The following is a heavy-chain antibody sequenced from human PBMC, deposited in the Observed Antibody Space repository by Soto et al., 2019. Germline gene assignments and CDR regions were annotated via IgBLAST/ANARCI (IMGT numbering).Heavy chain of an antibody. CDR1: GFSFSSYG. CDR2: IWYDGSNE. J-gene: IGHJ4*02. CDR3: AKDGGGGAVVPDY. Sequence: QVQLVESGGGVVQPGRSLRLSCAASGFSFSSYGIHWVRQAPGKGLEWVAVIWYDGSNEYYADSVKGRFSISRDNSKSTGYLQMNSLRAGDTAVYYWAKDGGGGAVVPDYWGQGTLVTVSS. D-gene: IGHD2-21*01. V-gene: IGHV3-33*06.